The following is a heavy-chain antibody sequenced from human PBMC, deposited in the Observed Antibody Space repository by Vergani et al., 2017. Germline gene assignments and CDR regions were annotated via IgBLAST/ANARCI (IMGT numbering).Heavy chain of an antibody. CDR2: ISYDGSNK. CDR1: GFTFSSYG. CDR3: AKVRNSGYDSASHFDY. J-gene: IGHJ4*02. D-gene: IGHD5-12*01. V-gene: IGHV3-30*18. Sequence: VQLLESGGGVVQPGRSLRLSCAASGFTFSSYGMHWVRQAPGKGLEWVAVISYDGSNKYYADSVKGRFTISRDNSKNTLYLQMNSLRAEDTAVYYCAKVRNSGYDSASHFDYWGQGTLVTVSS.